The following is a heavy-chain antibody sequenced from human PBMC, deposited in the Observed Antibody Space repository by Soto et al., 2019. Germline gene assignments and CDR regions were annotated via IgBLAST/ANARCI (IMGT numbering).Heavy chain of an antibody. CDR3: ARTVLGPDILADQFVDYYYYMDV. J-gene: IGHJ6*03. D-gene: IGHD3-9*01. V-gene: IGHV4-59*08. Sequence: SETLSLTCTVSGDSMTYSYWSWIRLLPGKGLEWVGYIYYSGSTSYNPSLRRQVIMYVDTSKRQISMQLKSVTAADTSIFYFARTVLGPDILADQFVDYYYYMDVWGQGTTVTVSS. CDR2: IYYSGST. CDR1: GDSMTYSY.